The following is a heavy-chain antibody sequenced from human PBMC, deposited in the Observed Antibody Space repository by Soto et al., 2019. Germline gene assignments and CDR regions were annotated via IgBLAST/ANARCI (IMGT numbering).Heavy chain of an antibody. J-gene: IGHJ6*02. D-gene: IGHD2-8*01. CDR1: GFTFSSYA. CDR2: ISYDGSNK. Sequence: QVQLVESGGGVVQPGRSLRLSCAASGFTFSSYAMHWVRQAPGKGLEWVAVISYDGSNKYYADSVKGRFTISRDNSKNPLYLQMNSLRAEDTAVYYCARGGAPDIVLMVYAKAYYYGMDVWGQGTTVTVSS. CDR3: ARGGAPDIVLMVYAKAYYYGMDV. V-gene: IGHV3-30-3*01.